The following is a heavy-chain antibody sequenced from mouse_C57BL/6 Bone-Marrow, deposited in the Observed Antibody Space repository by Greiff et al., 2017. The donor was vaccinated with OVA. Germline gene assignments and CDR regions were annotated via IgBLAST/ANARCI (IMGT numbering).Heavy chain of an antibody. V-gene: IGHV14-3*01. CDR3: AGGLRRRAWFAY. D-gene: IGHD2-4*01. Sequence: EVKLMESVAELVRPGASVKLSCTASGFNFKNTYMHWVKQRPEQGLEWIGRIDPANGNTKYAPKFQGKATITADTSSNTAYLQLSSRTSEDAAIYDCAGGLRRRAWFAYWGQGTLVTVSA. CDR1: GFNFKNTY. J-gene: IGHJ3*01. CDR2: IDPANGNT.